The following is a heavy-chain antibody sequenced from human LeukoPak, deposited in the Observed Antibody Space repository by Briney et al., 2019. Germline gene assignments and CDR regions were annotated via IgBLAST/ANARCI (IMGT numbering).Heavy chain of an antibody. V-gene: IGHV4-61*01. Sequence: SETLSLTCTVSGDSVSNGNYYWSWLRQPPGKALEWIGYIYYSGSTYYNPSLEGRATISVDTSKNQISVKLRSVTAADTAVYYCARSQNYYGSGDYWSQGTLVTVSS. CDR1: GDSVSNGNYY. CDR2: IYYSGST. D-gene: IGHD3-10*01. J-gene: IGHJ4*02. CDR3: ARSQNYYGSGDY.